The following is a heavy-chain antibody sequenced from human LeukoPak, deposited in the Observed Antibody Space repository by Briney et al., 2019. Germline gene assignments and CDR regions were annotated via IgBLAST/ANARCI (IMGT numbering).Heavy chain of an antibody. J-gene: IGHJ4*02. CDR2: IYYRGST. CDR1: GGSISRYY. CDR3: ARGADSSGYYSIFYFDY. D-gene: IGHD3-22*01. Sequence: SETLSLTCTVSGGSISRYYWNWIRQPPGKGLEWIGYIYYRGSTNYNPSLNSRVTISVDTSKNQFSLKLSSVTAADTAVYYCARGADSSGYYSIFYFDYWGQGTLVTVCS. V-gene: IGHV4-59*01.